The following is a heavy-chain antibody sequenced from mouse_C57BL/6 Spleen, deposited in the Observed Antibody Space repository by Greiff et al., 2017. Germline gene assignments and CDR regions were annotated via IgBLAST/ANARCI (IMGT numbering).Heavy chain of an antibody. V-gene: IGHV1-64*01. CDR3: ARGGIYYYGSSLLYAMDY. D-gene: IGHD1-1*01. J-gene: IGHJ4*01. CDR2: IHPNSGST. Sequence: QVQLQQPGAELVKPGASVKLSCKASGYTFTSYWMHWVKQRPGQGLEWIGMIHPNSGSTNYNEKFKSKATLTVDKSSSTAYMQLSSLTSEDSAVYYCARGGIYYYGSSLLYAMDYWGQGTSVTVSS. CDR1: GYTFTSYW.